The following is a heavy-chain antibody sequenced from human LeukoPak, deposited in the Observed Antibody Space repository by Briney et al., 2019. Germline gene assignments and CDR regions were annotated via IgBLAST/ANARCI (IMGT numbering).Heavy chain of an antibody. CDR3: ARGHHDYGDYGQLVS. J-gene: IGHJ5*02. CDR1: GFAFSSYA. Sequence: PGGSLRLSCAASGFAFSSYAMHWVRQAPGKGLEWVAVISYDGSNKYYADSVKGRFTISRDNSKNTLYLQMNSLRAEDTAVYYCARGHHDYGDYGQLVSWGQGTLVTVSS. D-gene: IGHD4-17*01. CDR2: ISYDGSNK. V-gene: IGHV3-30-3*01.